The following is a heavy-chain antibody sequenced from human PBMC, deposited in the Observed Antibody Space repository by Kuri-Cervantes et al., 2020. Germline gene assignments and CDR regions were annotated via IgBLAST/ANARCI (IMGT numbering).Heavy chain of an antibody. CDR2: TRSKVNRYTT. J-gene: IGHJ6*03. V-gene: IGHV3-72*01. Sequence: LSLTCAVYGRSFSGYYWSWIRQPPGKGLEWVGRTRSKVNRYTTEYATAVKGRFTASGDDSKNSLYLQMNSLKTEDTAVYYCVRTTMVVTWGPYYYYMDVWGKGTTVTVSS. CDR1: GRSFSGYY. D-gene: IGHD4-23*01. CDR3: VRTTMVVTWGPYYYYMDV.